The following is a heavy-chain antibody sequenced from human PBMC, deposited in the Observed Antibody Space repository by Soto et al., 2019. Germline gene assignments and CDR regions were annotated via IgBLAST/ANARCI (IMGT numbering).Heavy chain of an antibody. CDR2: IDPSDSYT. D-gene: IGHD6-6*01. Sequence: LGESLKISCKGSGYSFTSYWISWVRQMPGKGLEWMGRIDPSDSYTNYSPSFQGHVTISADKSISTAYLQWSSLKASDTAMYYCARLSGGAARSYYYYGMDVWGQGTTVTV. J-gene: IGHJ6*02. CDR1: GYSFTSYW. V-gene: IGHV5-10-1*01. CDR3: ARLSGGAARSYYYYGMDV.